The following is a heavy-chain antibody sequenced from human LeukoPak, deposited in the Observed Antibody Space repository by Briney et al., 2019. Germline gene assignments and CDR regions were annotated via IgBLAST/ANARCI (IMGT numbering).Heavy chain of an antibody. CDR1: GVTFSSDS. Sequence: GGALRLSCAASGVTFSSDSMNWVRQAPGGGLEWGSSIISISSYIYYAESVKGRFTISREKAKNSLYLQMTSLTAADTAVYYCASDRPPVGATLYWGQETLVTASP. D-gene: IGHD1-26*01. V-gene: IGHV3-21*01. CDR3: ASDRPPVGATLY. CDR2: IISISSYI. J-gene: IGHJ4*02.